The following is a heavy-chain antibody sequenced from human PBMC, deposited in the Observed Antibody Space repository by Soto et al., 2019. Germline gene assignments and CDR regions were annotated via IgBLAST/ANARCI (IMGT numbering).Heavy chain of an antibody. CDR2: IYYSGST. J-gene: IGHJ4*02. V-gene: IGHV4-59*01. Sequence: SETLSLTCTVSGGSISSYYWSWIRQPPGKGLEWIGYIYYSGSTNYNPSLKSRVTISVDTSKNQFSLKLSSVTAADTAVYYCARRHRSLFDFPAQRTLDTVSS. CDR1: GGSISSYY. CDR3: ARRHRSLFDF.